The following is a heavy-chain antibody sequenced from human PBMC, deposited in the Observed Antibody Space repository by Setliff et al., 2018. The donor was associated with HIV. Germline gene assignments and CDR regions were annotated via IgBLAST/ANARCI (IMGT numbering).Heavy chain of an antibody. CDR2: VEPQHGET. Sequence: RASVKVSCKASGYTFTGHYMHWVRQAPGQGLQWMGRVEPQHGETIFAGKFQGRVTITADTSTDTAYMELSSLRSEDTAVYFCAAERNIFDIWGRGTMVTVSS. CDR3: AAERNIFDI. J-gene: IGHJ3*02. V-gene: IGHV1-69-2*01. CDR1: GYTFTGHY.